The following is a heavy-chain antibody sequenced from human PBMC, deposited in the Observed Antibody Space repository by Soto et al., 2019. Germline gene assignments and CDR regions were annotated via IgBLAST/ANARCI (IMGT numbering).Heavy chain of an antibody. D-gene: IGHD2-15*01. Sequence: VSVPVSRLHSVYWFPSYEIYWVRLATRQELEGLGWVNLNRGNTGYAQKLHGRVTMTRNTSISTAYMELSSLRTEDTAVYYCAREASPKYCSGGSCYWGTNWGDAFDIWGQGTMVTVSS. CDR1: VYWFPSYE. CDR3: AREASPKYCSGGSCYWGTNWGDAFDI. CDR2: VNLNRGNT. J-gene: IGHJ3*02. V-gene: IGHV1-8*01.